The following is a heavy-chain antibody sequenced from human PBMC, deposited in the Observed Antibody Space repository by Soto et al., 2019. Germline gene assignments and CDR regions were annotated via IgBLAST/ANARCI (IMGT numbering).Heavy chain of an antibody. Sequence: EVQLLESGGGSVQPGGSLRLSCTASGFSFSNYAVTWVRQAPGKGLEWVSSIGSDTSYIYYADSVKGRFTISRDKSKNTVFLQMNSLRADDTAVYHCAKDPNGDYVGAFDSWGQGALVTVSS. CDR3: AKDPNGDYVGAFDS. CDR1: GFSFSNYA. D-gene: IGHD4-17*01. J-gene: IGHJ4*02. CDR2: IGSDTSYI. V-gene: IGHV3-23*03.